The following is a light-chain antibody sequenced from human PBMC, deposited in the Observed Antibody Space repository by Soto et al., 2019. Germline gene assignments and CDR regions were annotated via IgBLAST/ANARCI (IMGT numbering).Light chain of an antibody. J-gene: IGKJ2*01. Sequence: DIQMTQSPSTLAASVGDTVIITCRASQNSNSWLAWYQQKAGTAPKLLIFEASKLENGVSSRFSGSGSGTEFTLTIRSLQADDFATYCCQQYNSDSVYTFGQGTKLEIK. CDR3: QQYNSDSVYT. CDR2: EAS. CDR1: QNSNSW. V-gene: IGKV1-5*03.